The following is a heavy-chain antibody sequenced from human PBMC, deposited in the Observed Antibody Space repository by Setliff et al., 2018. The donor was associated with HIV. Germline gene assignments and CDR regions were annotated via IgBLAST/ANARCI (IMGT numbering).Heavy chain of an antibody. CDR3: ARDRDYYYGSGSYERYFDY. J-gene: IGHJ4*02. Sequence: SETLSLTCAVYGGSFSSYYWIWIRQPPGKGLEWIGEINHSGSTAYNPSLKSRVTISVDTSKNQFSLKLSSVTAADTAVYYCARDRDYYYGSGSYERYFDYWGQGTLVTVSS. V-gene: IGHV4-34*01. CDR2: INHSGST. D-gene: IGHD3-10*01. CDR1: GGSFSSYY.